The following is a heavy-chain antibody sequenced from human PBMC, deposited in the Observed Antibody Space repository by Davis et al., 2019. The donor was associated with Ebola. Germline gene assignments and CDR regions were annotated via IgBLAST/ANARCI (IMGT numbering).Heavy chain of an antibody. J-gene: IGHJ6*02. CDR1: GFTFSSYA. CDR2: ISGSGGST. D-gene: IGHD2-2*02. Sequence: PGRSLRLSCAASGFTFSSYAMSWVRQAPGKGLEWVSAISGSGGSTYYADSVKGRFTISRDNSKNTLYLQMNSLRAEDTAVYYCAKGRYCSSTSCYNYYYYGMDVWGQGTTVTVSS. CDR3: AKGRYCSSTSCYNYYYYGMDV. V-gene: IGHV3-23*01.